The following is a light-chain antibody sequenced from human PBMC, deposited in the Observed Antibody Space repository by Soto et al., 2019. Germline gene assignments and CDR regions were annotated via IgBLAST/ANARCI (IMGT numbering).Light chain of an antibody. CDR2: GAS. CDR3: QQYKNWPQT. CDR1: QAINNN. J-gene: IGKJ1*01. Sequence: VLTQAPETLSVSPGEGATLSCRTSQAINNNVAWYQLKDGQVPRLLIYGASTRAADVPARFSGGGSGTEFTLTISSLQSEDFAEYHCQQYKNWPQTFGQGTKVDIK. V-gene: IGKV3-15*01.